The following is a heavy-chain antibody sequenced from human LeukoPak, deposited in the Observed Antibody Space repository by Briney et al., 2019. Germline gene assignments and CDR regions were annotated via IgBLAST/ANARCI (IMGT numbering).Heavy chain of an antibody. Sequence: GASVKVSCKASGYTFTGYDIIWVRQATGQGLEWMGWMNPNSSDTGYAQKFQGRVTMTSDSSIRTVYMELSSLRSEDTAVYYCVRGRGAEYDTRGYRGQGTLVTVSS. J-gene: IGHJ4*02. CDR3: VRGRGAEYDTRGY. D-gene: IGHD3-22*01. V-gene: IGHV1-8*01. CDR2: MNPNSSDT. CDR1: GYTFTGYD.